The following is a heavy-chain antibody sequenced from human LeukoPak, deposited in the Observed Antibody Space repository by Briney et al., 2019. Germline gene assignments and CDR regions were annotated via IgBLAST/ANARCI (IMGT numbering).Heavy chain of an antibody. CDR1: GLTVSSKY. D-gene: IGHD5-24*01. J-gene: IGHJ4*02. CDR2: IYSSGST. CDR3: TRTFLSGDGYKVGYFDY. Sequence: GGSLRLSCAASGLTVSSKYMSWGRQAPGKGLEWVSLIYSSGSTYYADSVKGRFTISRDNSKNTLFLQMNSLTAEDTAMYYCTRTFLSGDGYKVGYFDYWGQGTLVTVSS. V-gene: IGHV3-53*01.